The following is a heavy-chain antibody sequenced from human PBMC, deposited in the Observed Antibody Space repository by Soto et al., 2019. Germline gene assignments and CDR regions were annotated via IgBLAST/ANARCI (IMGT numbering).Heavy chain of an antibody. CDR3: AKDRCTTTSCCFDY. CDR1: GFTFNNYA. J-gene: IGHJ4*02. Sequence: GGSLRLSCAASGFTFNNYAMSWVRQAPGKGLEWVSDISGSGGTKYFADSVKGRFTISRDNSNNTLYLQMNSLRAEDTAVYYCAKDRCTTTSCCFDYWGQGTLVTVSS. V-gene: IGHV3-23*01. D-gene: IGHD2-2*01. CDR2: ISGSGGTK.